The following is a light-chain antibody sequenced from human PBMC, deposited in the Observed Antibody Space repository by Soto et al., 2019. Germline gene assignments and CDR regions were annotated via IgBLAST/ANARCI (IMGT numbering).Light chain of an antibody. CDR2: DTS. V-gene: IGKV3-11*01. CDR1: QSVSSY. J-gene: IGKJ1*01. CDR3: QQRSNRPPWT. Sequence: EIVLTQSPATLSLSPGERATLSCRASQSVSSYLAWYQQKPGQAPRLLIYDTSNRATGIPARFSGSGSGTDFTLTISSLEPEDFAVYYCQQRSNRPPWTFGQGTKVEFK.